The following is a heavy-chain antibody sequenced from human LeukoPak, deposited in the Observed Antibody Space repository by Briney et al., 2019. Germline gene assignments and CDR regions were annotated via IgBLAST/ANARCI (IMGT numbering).Heavy chain of an antibody. D-gene: IGHD6-13*01. V-gene: IGHV3-66*01. CDR3: ARKSLGIVAAGTFFGS. CDR2: IYSGGST. CDR1: GFTVSSHY. J-gene: IGHJ5*02. Sequence: GGSLRLSCAASGFTVSSHYMSWVRQAPGKGLKWVSVIYSGGSTYYADSVKGRFTISRDNSKNTVYLQMNSLRAEDTAMYHCARKSLGIVAAGTFFGSWGQGTLVAVSS.